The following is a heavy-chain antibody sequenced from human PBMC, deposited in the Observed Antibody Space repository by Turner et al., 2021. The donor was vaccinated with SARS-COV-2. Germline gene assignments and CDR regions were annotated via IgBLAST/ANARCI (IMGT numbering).Heavy chain of an antibody. J-gene: IGHJ4*02. CDR1: GFTFSSYA. D-gene: IGHD3-10*01. V-gene: IGHV3-23*01. CDR3: AKDLRGITYYYGSGTYEVIDY. Sequence: EVQRLESGGGLLQPAGSLVLSCAASGFTFSSYAMNWVRQAPGKGREWVAVISGSGGGTHYADSVKGRFTISRDNSKNTLYLQKDSLRAEDTAVYYCAKDLRGITYYYGSGTYEVIDYWGQGTLVTVSS. CDR2: ISGSGGGT.